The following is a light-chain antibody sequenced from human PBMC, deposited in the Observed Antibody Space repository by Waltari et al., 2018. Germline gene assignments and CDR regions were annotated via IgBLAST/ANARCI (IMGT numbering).Light chain of an antibody. CDR3: QQRSNWPKYT. Sequence: EIVLTQSPATLSLSPGESATISCSASQSVSSYLAWYQQKPGQAPRLLIYDASNRATGIPARFSGSGSGTDFTLTISSLEPEDFAVYYCQQRSNWPKYTFGQGTKLEIK. CDR1: QSVSSY. V-gene: IGKV3-11*01. J-gene: IGKJ2*01. CDR2: DAS.